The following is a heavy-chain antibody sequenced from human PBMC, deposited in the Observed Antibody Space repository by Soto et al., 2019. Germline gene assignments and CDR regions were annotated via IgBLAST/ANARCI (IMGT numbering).Heavy chain of an antibody. CDR3: ASSGWYPQAYYYYYYGMDV. V-gene: IGHV1-46*01. D-gene: IGHD2-15*01. Sequence: ASVKGSCKASGYTFTSYYMHWVRQAPGQGLEWMGIINPSGGSTSYAQKFQGRVTMTRDTSTSTVYMELSSLRSEDTAVYYCASSGWYPQAYYYYYYGMDVWGQGTTVTVSS. CDR1: GYTFTSYY. J-gene: IGHJ6*02. CDR2: INPSGGST.